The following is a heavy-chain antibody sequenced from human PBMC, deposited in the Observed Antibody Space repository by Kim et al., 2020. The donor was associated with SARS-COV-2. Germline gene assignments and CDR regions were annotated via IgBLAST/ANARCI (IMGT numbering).Heavy chain of an antibody. CDR3: ARGDSAGALDN. V-gene: IGHV5-51*01. CDR2: MFPSDSDI. CDR1: GYNFNNYW. D-gene: IGHD7-27*01. Sequence: GESLKISCKASGYNFNNYWIAWVRQMPGKGLEWMGMMFPSDSDIRYSPSFEGQITISVEKSTTTAHIQWPSLKASDNAIYFCARGDSAGALDNWGQGTLVTVSS. J-gene: IGHJ4*02.